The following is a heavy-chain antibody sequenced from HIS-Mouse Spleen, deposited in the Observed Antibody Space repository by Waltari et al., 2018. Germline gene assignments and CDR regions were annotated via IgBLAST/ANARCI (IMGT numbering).Heavy chain of an antibody. V-gene: IGHV3-30*04. J-gene: IGHJ3*02. CDR2: ISYEGSNK. Sequence: QVQLVESGGGVVQPGRSLRLSCAASGFTFSSYAMHWVRQAPGKGLGCVAVISYEGSNKYYADSGKGRFTISRDNSKNTLYLQMNSLRAEDTAVYYCARGGIAARPKAFDIWGQGTMVTVSS. CDR3: ARGGIAARPKAFDI. CDR1: GFTFSSYA. D-gene: IGHD6-6*01.